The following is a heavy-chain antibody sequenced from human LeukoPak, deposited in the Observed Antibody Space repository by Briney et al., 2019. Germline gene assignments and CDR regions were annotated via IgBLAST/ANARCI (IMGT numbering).Heavy chain of an antibody. V-gene: IGHV3-30*18. Sequence: HTGGSLRLSCAASGFTFSSYGMHWVRQAPGKGLEWVAVISYDGSNKHYAESVKGRFTISRDISKNTLDLQMSSLRAEDTAVYYCAKDENWGPRYYYYGMDVWGQGTTVTVSS. CDR1: GFTFSSYG. D-gene: IGHD7-27*01. CDR3: AKDENWGPRYYYYGMDV. J-gene: IGHJ6*02. CDR2: ISYDGSNK.